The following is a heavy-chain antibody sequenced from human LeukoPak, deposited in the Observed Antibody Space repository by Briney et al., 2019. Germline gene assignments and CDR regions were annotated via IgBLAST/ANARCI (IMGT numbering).Heavy chain of an antibody. J-gene: IGHJ3*01. V-gene: IGHV3-7*01. CDR3: ARYGNGEWLAHYAFDV. CDR1: GFIFSRYW. Sequence: GGSLRLSCATSGFIFSRYWMSWVRQAPGKGLEWVANINQDESEKNYVDSVKGRFTISRDNAKNSLDLQMNSLRAEDTAVYYCARYGNGEWLAHYAFDVWDQGTMVTVSS. D-gene: IGHD6-19*01. CDR2: INQDESEK.